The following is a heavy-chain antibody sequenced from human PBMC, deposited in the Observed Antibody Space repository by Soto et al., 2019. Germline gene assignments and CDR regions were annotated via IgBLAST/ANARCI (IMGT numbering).Heavy chain of an antibody. V-gene: IGHV1-69*01. J-gene: IGHJ5*02. Sequence: QVQLVQSGAEVKKPGSSVKVSCKASGGTFSSYAISWERQAPGQGLEWMGGIIPIFGTANYAQKFQGRVKITADESTSTAYMELSSLRSEDTAVYYCARGGAVVVPAAYNWFDPWGQGTLVTVSS. CDR3: ARGGAVVVPAAYNWFDP. CDR2: IIPIFGTA. CDR1: GGTFSSYA. D-gene: IGHD2-2*01.